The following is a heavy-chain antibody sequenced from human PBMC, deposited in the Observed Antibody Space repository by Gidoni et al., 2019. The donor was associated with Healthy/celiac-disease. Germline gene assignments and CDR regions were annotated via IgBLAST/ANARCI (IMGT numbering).Heavy chain of an antibody. CDR2: INHSGST. D-gene: IGHD3-3*01. V-gene: IGHV4-34*01. CDR3: ARRPVLRFLELLMGWFDP. Sequence: QVQLQQWGAGLLKPSETLSLTCAVYGGSFSGYYWSWIRQPPGKGLEWIWEINHSGSTNYNPSLKSRGTISVDTSQNQFSLKLSSVTAADTAVYYCARRPVLRFLELLMGWFDPWGQGTLVTVSS. CDR1: GGSFSGYY. J-gene: IGHJ5*02.